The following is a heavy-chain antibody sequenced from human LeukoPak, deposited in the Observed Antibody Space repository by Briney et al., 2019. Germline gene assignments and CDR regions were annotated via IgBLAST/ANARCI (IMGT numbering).Heavy chain of an antibody. D-gene: IGHD3-22*01. J-gene: IGHJ4*02. CDR1: GYTFTSYA. CDR3: ARWDYDSSGYALYYFDH. V-gene: IGHV7-4-1*02. CDR2: INTYTGNP. Sequence: ASVKVSCKASGYTFTSYAMNWVRQAPGQGLEWMGWINTYTGNPTYAQGFTGRFVFSLDTSVSTAYLQISSLKAEDTAVYYCARWDYDSSGYALYYFDHWGQGTLVTVSS.